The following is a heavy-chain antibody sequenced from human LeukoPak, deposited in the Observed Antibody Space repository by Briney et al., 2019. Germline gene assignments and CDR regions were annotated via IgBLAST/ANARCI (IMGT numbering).Heavy chain of an antibody. Sequence: PSETLSLTCAVYGASFSGYYWSWLRQPPGKGREWIGEINHRGSTNYNPSLKSRVTISVDTSKNQFSLKLSSVTAADTAVYYCARSGPSHRITMIVVVIGPLDYWGQGTLVTVSS. V-gene: IGHV4-34*01. CDR3: ARSGPSHRITMIVVVIGPLDY. D-gene: IGHD3-22*01. CDR1: GASFSGYY. CDR2: INHRGST. J-gene: IGHJ4*02.